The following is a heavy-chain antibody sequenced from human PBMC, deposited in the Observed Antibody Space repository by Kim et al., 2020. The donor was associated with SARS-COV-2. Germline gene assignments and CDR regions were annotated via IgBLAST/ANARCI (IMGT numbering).Heavy chain of an antibody. V-gene: IGHV4-34*01. D-gene: IGHD6-6*01. Sequence: SETLSLTCAVYGGSFSGYYWSWIRQPPGKGLEWIGEINHSGSTNYNPSLKSRVTISVDTSKNQFSLKLSSVTAADTAVYYCARGEYSSSSFDYWGQGTLV. CDR3: ARGEYSSSSFDY. CDR1: GGSFSGYY. J-gene: IGHJ4*02. CDR2: INHSGST.